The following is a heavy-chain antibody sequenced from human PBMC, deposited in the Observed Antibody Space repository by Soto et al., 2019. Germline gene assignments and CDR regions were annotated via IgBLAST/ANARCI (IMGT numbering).Heavy chain of an antibody. CDR3: ARERGTFSGGYCSSTSCYRAENWLGP. CDR2: INAGNGDT. J-gene: IGHJ5*02. CDR1: GYAFTSYA. V-gene: IGHV1-3*01. Sequence: ASVKVSCKASGYAFTSYAMHWVRQAPGQRLEWMGWINAGNGDTKYSQKFQGRVTITRDTSASTAYMELSSLRSEDTAVYYCARERGTFSGGYCSSTSCYRAENWLGPWGKGTLVTVSS. D-gene: IGHD2-2*01.